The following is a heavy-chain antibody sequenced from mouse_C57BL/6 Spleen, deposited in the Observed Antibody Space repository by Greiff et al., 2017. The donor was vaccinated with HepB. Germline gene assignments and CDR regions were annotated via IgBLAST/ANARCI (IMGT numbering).Heavy chain of an antibody. CDR3: ARSHITTVWYFDV. V-gene: IGHV1-7*01. Sequence: QVQLQQSGAELAKPGASVKLSCKASGYTFTSYWMHWVKQRPGQGLEWIGYINPSSGYTKYNQKFKDKATLTADKSSSTAYMQLSSLTYEDSAVYYCARSHITTVWYFDVWGTGTTVTVSS. D-gene: IGHD1-1*01. CDR1: GYTFTSYW. J-gene: IGHJ1*03. CDR2: INPSSGYT.